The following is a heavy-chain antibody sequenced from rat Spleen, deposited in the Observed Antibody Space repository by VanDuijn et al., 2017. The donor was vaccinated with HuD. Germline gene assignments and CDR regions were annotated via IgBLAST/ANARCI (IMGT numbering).Heavy chain of an antibody. CDR3: ARETGYNSYFDY. J-gene: IGHJ2*01. D-gene: IGHD1-4*01. V-gene: IGHV5-25*01. CDR1: GFNFNDYW. CDR2: ISSGAGNT. Sequence: EVKLVESGGGLVQPGRSLKLSCAASGFNFNDYWMAWVRQAPTKDLEWVASISSGAGNTYYRDSVKGRFPISRDNAKNTLYLQMDSLRSEDTATYYCARETGYNSYFDYWGQGVLVTVSS.